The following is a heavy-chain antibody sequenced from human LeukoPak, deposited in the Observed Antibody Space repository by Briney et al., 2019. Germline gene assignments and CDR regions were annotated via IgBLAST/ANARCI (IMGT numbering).Heavy chain of an antibody. CDR3: ARDNRLGY. V-gene: IGHV3-7*01. CDR2: INQDGSAK. D-gene: IGHD3-10*01. Sequence: GSLRLSCAASGFTFSSYWMTWVRQAPGKGLEWVANINQDGSAKYYVDSVRGRFTISRDNTKNSLYLQMNSLRAEDTAVYYCARDNRLGYWGQGTLVTVSS. CDR1: GFTFSSYW. J-gene: IGHJ4*02.